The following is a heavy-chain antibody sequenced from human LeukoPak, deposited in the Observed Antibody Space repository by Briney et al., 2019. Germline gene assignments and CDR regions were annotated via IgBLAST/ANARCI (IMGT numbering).Heavy chain of an antibody. D-gene: IGHD3-10*01. V-gene: IGHV3-33*01. J-gene: IGHJ6*02. CDR1: GFTFSFYG. Sequence: GGSLRLSCAASGFTFSFYGMHWVRQAPGKGLEWVALIWYDGSNKYYADSVKGRFTISRDNSKNTLYLQMNSLRAEDTAVYYCARHYHFGSGYGMDVWGQGTRVTVSS. CDR2: IWYDGSNK. CDR3: ARHYHFGSGYGMDV.